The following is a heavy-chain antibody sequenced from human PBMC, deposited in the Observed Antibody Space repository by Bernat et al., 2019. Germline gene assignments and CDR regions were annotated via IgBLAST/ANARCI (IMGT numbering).Heavy chain of an antibody. CDR2: INPNSGGT. CDR3: ARDGGYYYDSSGTMDV. V-gene: IGHV1-2*04. D-gene: IGHD3-22*01. J-gene: IGHJ6*02. CDR1: GYTFTGYY. Sequence: QVQLVQSGAEVKKPGASVKVSCKASGYTFTGYYMHWVRQAPGQGLEWMGWINPNSGGTNYAQKFQGWVTMTRDTSISTAYMELSRLRSDDTAVYYCARDGGYYYDSSGTMDVWGQVTTVTVSS.